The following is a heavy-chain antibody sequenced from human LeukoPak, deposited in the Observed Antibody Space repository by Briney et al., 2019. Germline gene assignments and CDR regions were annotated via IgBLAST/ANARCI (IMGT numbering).Heavy chain of an antibody. CDR2: ISSSGGST. D-gene: IGHD2-15*01. J-gene: IGHJ4*02. V-gene: IGHV3-23*01. Sequence: AGGSLRLSCVASGFTFSSYAMSWVRQAPGKGLEWVSAISSSGGSTYHADSVKGRVTISRDNSKNTLYLQMNSLRAEDTAVYYCARQQGYCSDGTCYFDYWGQGTLVTVSS. CDR1: GFTFSSYA. CDR3: ARQQGYCSDGTCYFDY.